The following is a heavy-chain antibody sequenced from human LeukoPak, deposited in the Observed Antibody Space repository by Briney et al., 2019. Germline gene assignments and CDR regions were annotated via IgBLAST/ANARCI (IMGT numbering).Heavy chain of an antibody. V-gene: IGHV3-21*01. CDR2: ISSSSSYI. Sequence: PGGSLRLSCVASGFTFSSYSMNWVRQAPGKGLEWVSSISSSSSYIYYADSVKGRFTISRDNAKNSLYLQMNSLRAEDTAVYYCAKEGLWFGELLSVYYYMDVWGKGTTVTISS. J-gene: IGHJ6*03. D-gene: IGHD3-10*01. CDR1: GFTFSSYS. CDR3: AKEGLWFGELLSVYYYMDV.